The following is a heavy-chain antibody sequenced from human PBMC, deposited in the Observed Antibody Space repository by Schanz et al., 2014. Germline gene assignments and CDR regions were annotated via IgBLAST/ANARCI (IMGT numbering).Heavy chain of an antibody. D-gene: IGHD3-9*01. V-gene: IGHV3-23*01. CDR1: GFTFSSYA. CDR2: ISGSGSST. J-gene: IGHJ4*02. Sequence: EAQLLESGGGLVQPGGSLRLSCAASGFTFSSYAMTWVRQAPGKGLDWVSAISGSGSSTYYADSVKGRFTISRDNSKNTLYLQINNLRAEDTAVYYCAYYDVLTGFDYWGQGTQVTVSS. CDR3: AYYDVLTGFDY.